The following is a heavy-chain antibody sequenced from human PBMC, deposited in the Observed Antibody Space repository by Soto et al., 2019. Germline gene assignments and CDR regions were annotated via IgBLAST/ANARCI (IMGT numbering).Heavy chain of an antibody. V-gene: IGHV4-30-2*01. CDR1: GGSISSGGYS. Sequence: SETLSLTCAVSGGSISSGGYSWSWIRQPPGKGLEWIGYIYHSGSTYYNPSLKSRVTISVDRSKNQFSLKLSSVTAADTAVYYCARDRIEGYSALFDYWGQGTLVTVSS. D-gene: IGHD3-22*01. CDR2: IYHSGST. CDR3: ARDRIEGYSALFDY. J-gene: IGHJ4*02.